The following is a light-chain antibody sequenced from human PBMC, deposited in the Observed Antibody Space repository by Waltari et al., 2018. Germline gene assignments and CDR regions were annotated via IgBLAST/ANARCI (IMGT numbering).Light chain of an antibody. Sequence: DIQMTQSPSTRSASVGDRVTITCRASQSISSGLAWYQQKPGKAPKLLIYKASSLESGVPSRFSGSGSGTEFTLTISSLQPDDFATYYCQQYNSYSRAFGQGTKVEIK. CDR3: QQYNSYSRA. J-gene: IGKJ1*01. CDR2: KAS. V-gene: IGKV1-5*03. CDR1: QSISSG.